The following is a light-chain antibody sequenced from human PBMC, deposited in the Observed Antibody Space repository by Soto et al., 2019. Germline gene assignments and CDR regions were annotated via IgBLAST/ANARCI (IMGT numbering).Light chain of an antibody. V-gene: IGKV3-11*01. CDR2: DAS. CDR1: QSVSSY. CDR3: QQRSNWPPTWT. Sequence: EIVLTQSPATLSLSPGERAPLSCRASQSVSSYFAWYQQKPGPAPRLLIYDASNRATGIPARFSGSGSGTDFTLTISSLEPEDFAVYYCQQRSNWPPTWTFGQGTKVDIK. J-gene: IGKJ1*01.